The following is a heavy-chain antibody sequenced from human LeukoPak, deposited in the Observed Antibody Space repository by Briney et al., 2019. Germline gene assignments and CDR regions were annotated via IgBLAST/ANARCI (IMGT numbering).Heavy chain of an antibody. Sequence: GGSLRLSCAASGFTVSSNYMSWVRQAPGKGLEWVSVIYSGGSTYYADSVKGRFTISRDNSKNTLYLQMNSLRAEDTAVYYCARPYYYDSSGYYYPDYWGQGTLVTVSS. CDR3: ARPYYYDSSGYYYPDY. CDR2: IYSGGST. CDR1: GFTVSSNY. D-gene: IGHD3-22*01. J-gene: IGHJ4*02. V-gene: IGHV3-53*01.